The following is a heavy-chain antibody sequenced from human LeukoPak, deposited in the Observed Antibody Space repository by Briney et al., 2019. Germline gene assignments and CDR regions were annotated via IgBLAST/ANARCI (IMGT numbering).Heavy chain of an antibody. D-gene: IGHD3-22*01. CDR3: ARGLGTYDSSELTWPMISF. CDR2: MNPNSGDT. V-gene: IGHV1-8*01. J-gene: IGHJ4*02. CDR1: GYTFTSYE. Sequence: VKVSCKASGYTFTSYEINWVRQATGQGLEWMGWMNPNSGDTAYAQKFQDRVTMTRSTSISTAYMELSSLRSEDTAVYYCARGLGTYDSSELTWPMISFWGQGTLVTVSS.